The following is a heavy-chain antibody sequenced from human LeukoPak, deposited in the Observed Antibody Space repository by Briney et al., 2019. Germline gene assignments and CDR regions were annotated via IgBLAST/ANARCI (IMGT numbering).Heavy chain of an antibody. CDR3: ARLLENDY. V-gene: IGHV1-2*02. CDR1: GYTFTGYY. D-gene: IGHD2-15*01. J-gene: IGHJ4*02. Sequence: ASVKVSCKASGYTFTGYYMHWVRQAPGQGLEWMGWINPNSGRTNYAQKFQGRVTMTRDTSISSAYMELSRLRSDNTAVYYCARLLENDYWGQGTLVTVSS. CDR2: INPNSGRT.